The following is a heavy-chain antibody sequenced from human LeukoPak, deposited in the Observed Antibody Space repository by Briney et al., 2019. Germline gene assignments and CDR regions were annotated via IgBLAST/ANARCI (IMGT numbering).Heavy chain of an antibody. D-gene: IGHD3-9*01. Sequence: SQTLSLTCTVSGGSISSGGYYWSWIRQHPGKGLEWIGYIYYSGSTYYNLSLKSRVTIPVDTSKNQFSLKLSSVTAADTAVYYCARGPYDILTGSNWFDPWGQGTLVTVSS. CDR3: ARGPYDILTGSNWFDP. CDR1: GGSISSGGYY. CDR2: IYYSGST. V-gene: IGHV4-31*03. J-gene: IGHJ5*02.